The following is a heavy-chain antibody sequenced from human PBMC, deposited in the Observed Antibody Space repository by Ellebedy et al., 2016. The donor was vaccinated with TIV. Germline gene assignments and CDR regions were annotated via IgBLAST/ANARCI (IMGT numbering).Heavy chain of an antibody. D-gene: IGHD6-13*01. V-gene: IGHV3-7*01. Sequence: GGSLRLSXAVSGFTFSSYWMSWVRQAPGKGLEWVANIKQDGSEKYYVDSVKGRFTISRDNAKNTLYLQMNSLRAEDTAVYYCAKVALVAAAGTRHDAFDIWGQGTMVTVSS. CDR2: IKQDGSEK. CDR3: AKVALVAAAGTRHDAFDI. CDR1: GFTFSSYW. J-gene: IGHJ3*02.